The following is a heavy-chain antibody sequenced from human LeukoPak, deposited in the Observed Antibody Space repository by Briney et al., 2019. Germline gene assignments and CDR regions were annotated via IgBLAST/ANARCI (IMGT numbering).Heavy chain of an antibody. V-gene: IGHV3-23*01. D-gene: IGHD2-2*01. Sequence: GGSLRLSCAASGFTFSSYAMSWVRQAPGKGLEWVSAISGSGGSTYYADSVKGRFTISGDNSKNTLYLQMNSLRAEDTAVYYCAKGHKYCSSTSCYARDWGQGTLVTVSS. CDR1: GFTFSSYA. CDR2: ISGSGGST. CDR3: AKGHKYCSSTSCYARD. J-gene: IGHJ4*02.